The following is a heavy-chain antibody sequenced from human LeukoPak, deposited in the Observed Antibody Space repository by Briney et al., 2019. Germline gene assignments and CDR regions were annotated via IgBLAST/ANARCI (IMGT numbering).Heavy chain of an antibody. V-gene: IGHV3-21*01. J-gene: IGHJ5*02. D-gene: IGHD3-10*01. Sequence: GGSLRLSCAASGFTFSSYSMTWVRQAPGKGLEWVSSISSSSSYIYYADSVKGRFTISRDNAKNSLYLQMNSLRAEDTAVYYCARESTYYYGSGSPYNWFDPWGQGTLVTVSS. CDR1: GFTFSSYS. CDR3: ARESTYYYGSGSPYNWFDP. CDR2: ISSSSSYI.